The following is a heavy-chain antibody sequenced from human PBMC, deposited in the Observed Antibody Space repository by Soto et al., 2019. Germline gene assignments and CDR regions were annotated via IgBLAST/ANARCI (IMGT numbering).Heavy chain of an antibody. D-gene: IGHD3-10*01. V-gene: IGHV3-23*01. J-gene: IGHJ6*02. CDR2: ISGSGATT. Sequence: EVQLLESGGGLVQPGESLTLSCAASGFTFNTYAMTWARRAPGKGLEWVSAISGSGATTYVADSVKGRFTISRDTSKDTLYLQMNSLRAEDTAIYYCAKGRGGAYSYYGLDVWGQGTMVTVSS. CDR1: GFTFNTYA. CDR3: AKGRGGAYSYYGLDV.